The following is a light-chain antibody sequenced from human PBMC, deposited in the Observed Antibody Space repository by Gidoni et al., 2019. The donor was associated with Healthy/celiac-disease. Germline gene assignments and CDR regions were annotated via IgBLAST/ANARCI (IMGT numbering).Light chain of an antibody. V-gene: IGKV3-20*01. CDR3: QQYCSSPPYT. CDR1: QSVSSSY. Sequence: EIVLTQSPGTLSLSPGERATLSCRASQSVSSSYLAWYQQKPGQAPRLLIYGASSRATGIPARFSGSGSGTDFTLTISSLQPEDFATYYCQQYCSSPPYTFGQGTKLEIK. J-gene: IGKJ2*01. CDR2: GAS.